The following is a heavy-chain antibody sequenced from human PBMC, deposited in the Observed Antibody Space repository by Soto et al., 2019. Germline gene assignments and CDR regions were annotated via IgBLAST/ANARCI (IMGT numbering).Heavy chain of an antibody. Sequence: LSLTCAVYGGSFSGHSWTWIRQSPGKGLEWIGDINHSGRVNYSPSLKSRVTISLDTSKNQFSLTLSAVAAADTAMYYCSTRAYDTNGYYRFDPWGQGTLVTVAS. D-gene: IGHD3-22*01. V-gene: IGHV4-34*01. CDR3: STRAYDTNGYYRFDP. CDR2: INHSGRV. CDR1: GGSFSGHS. J-gene: IGHJ5*01.